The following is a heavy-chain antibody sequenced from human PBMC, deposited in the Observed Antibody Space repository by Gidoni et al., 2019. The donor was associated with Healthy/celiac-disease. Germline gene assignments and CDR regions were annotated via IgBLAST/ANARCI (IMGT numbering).Heavy chain of an antibody. CDR1: GYTFTGSY. V-gene: IGHV1-2*02. Sequence: QVQLVQSGAEVKKPGASVKVSCKASGYTFTGSYMHWVRQAPGQGLEWMGWINPNSGGTNDAQKFQGRVTMTRATSISTAYMELSRLRSDATAVYYCARASDDFWSGYSGYWGQGTLVTVSS. CDR2: INPNSGGT. J-gene: IGHJ4*02. D-gene: IGHD3-3*01. CDR3: ARASDDFWSGYSGY.